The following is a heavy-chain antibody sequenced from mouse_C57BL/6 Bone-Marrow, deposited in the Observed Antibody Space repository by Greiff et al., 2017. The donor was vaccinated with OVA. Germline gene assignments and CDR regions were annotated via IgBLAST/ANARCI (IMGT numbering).Heavy chain of an antibody. CDR3: AMYGDGYYVYYFDY. J-gene: IGHJ2*01. V-gene: IGHV1-74*01. CDR1: GYTFTSYW. Sequence: VQLQQPGADLVKPGASVKVSFQASGYTFTSYWMHWVQQRPGQGLEWIGRIHPSDSDTNSNQKFNVKATLTLDKSSSTAFMQLSSLTSEDSAVYYCAMYGDGYYVYYFDYWGQGTTLTVSS. D-gene: IGHD2-3*01. CDR2: IHPSDSDT.